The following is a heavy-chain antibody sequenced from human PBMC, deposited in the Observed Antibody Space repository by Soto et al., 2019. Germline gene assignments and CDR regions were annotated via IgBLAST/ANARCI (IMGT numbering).Heavy chain of an antibody. Sequence: GASVKVSCKASGFTFTSSAVQWVRQARGQRLEWIGWIVVGSGNTNYAQKFQERVTITRDMSTSTAYMELSSLRSEDTAVYYCAADRNYYDSSGYHPIYYFDYWGQGTLVTVSS. V-gene: IGHV1-58*01. CDR1: GFTFTSSA. J-gene: IGHJ4*02. CDR3: AADRNYYDSSGYHPIYYFDY. CDR2: IVVGSGNT. D-gene: IGHD3-22*01.